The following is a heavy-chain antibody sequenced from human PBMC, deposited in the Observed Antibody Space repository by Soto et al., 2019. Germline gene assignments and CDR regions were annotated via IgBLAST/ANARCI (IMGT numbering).Heavy chain of an antibody. CDR3: ARLGGPPNTYYDILTGYPYYYYYYGMDV. CDR1: GGSISSSSYY. V-gene: IGHV4-39*01. Sequence: QLQLQESGPGLVKPSETLSLTCTVSGGSISSSSYYWGWIRQPPGKGLEWIGSIYYSGSTYYNPSLKSRVTISVDTSKNQFSLKLSSVTAADTAVYYCARLGGPPNTYYDILTGYPYYYYYYGMDVWGQGTTVTVSS. J-gene: IGHJ6*02. CDR2: IYYSGST. D-gene: IGHD3-9*01.